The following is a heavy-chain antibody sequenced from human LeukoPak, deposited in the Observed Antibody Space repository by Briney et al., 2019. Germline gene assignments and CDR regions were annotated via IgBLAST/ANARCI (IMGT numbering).Heavy chain of an antibody. V-gene: IGHV4-59*01. J-gene: IGHJ4*02. Sequence: SETLSLTCTLSGGSISNYYWNWIRQPPGKGLEWVGYIFYTGGTNYNPSLKSRVTISEDTSKNQFSLKLTSVTATDTAVYYCARASWAYSPFDSWGQGTLVTVSS. CDR2: IFYTGGT. CDR3: ARASWAYSPFDS. D-gene: IGHD2-21*01. CDR1: GGSISNYY.